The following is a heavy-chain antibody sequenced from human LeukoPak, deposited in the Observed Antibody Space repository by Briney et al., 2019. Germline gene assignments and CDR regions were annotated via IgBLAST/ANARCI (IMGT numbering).Heavy chain of an antibody. CDR3: ARVGSGSYWGYFDY. V-gene: IGHV3-21*01. CDR1: GFTFSSYS. D-gene: IGHD1-26*01. CDR2: ISSTSSYI. Sequence: GWSLRLSCAGSGFTFSSYSMNWVRQAPGKGLEWVSSISSTSSYIYYADSLKGRFTISRDNAKNSLYLQMNSLRAEDTAVYYCARVGSGSYWGYFDYWGQGTLVTVSS. J-gene: IGHJ4*02.